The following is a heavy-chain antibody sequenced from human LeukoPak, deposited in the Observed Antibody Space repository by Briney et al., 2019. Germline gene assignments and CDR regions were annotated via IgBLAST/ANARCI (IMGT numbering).Heavy chain of an antibody. J-gene: IGHJ3*02. V-gene: IGHV4-61*01. D-gene: IGHD6-19*01. CDR2: IYYSGST. Sequence: SETLSLTCTVSGGSVSSGSYYWSWIRQPPGKGLEWIGYIYYSGSTNYNPSLKSRVTISVDTSKNQFSLKLSSVTAADTAVYYCARDWKQWPFAFDIWGQGTMVTVSS. CDR1: GGSVSSGSYY. CDR3: ARDWKQWPFAFDI.